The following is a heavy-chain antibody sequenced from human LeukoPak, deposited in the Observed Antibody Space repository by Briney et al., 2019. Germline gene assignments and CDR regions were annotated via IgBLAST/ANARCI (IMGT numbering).Heavy chain of an antibody. CDR1: GFTFSSYA. CDR2: VSYDGSNK. Sequence: GGSLRLSCAASGFTFSSYAMHWVRQAPGKGLEWVAVVSYDGSNKYYADSVKGRFTISRDNSKNTLYLEMNSLRPEDTAVYYCARDRRWLQYSDYWGQGTLVTVSS. CDR3: ARDRRWLQYSDY. D-gene: IGHD5-24*01. V-gene: IGHV3-30*04. J-gene: IGHJ4*02.